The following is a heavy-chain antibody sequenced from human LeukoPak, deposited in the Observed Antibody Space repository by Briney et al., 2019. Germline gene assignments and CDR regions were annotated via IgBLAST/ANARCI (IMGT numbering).Heavy chain of an antibody. J-gene: IGHJ4*02. D-gene: IGHD2-2*01. Sequence: LSETLSLTCAVYGGSFSGYYRSWIRQPPGKGLEWIGYIYYSGSTNYNPSLKSRATISVDTSKNQFSLTLSSVTAADTAVYYCARVARCTSCFDVDYWGQGTLVTVSS. V-gene: IGHV4-34*11. CDR3: ARVARCTSCFDVDY. CDR1: GGSFSGYY. CDR2: IYYSGST.